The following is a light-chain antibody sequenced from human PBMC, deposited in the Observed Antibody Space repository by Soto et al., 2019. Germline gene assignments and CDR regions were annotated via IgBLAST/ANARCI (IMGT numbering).Light chain of an antibody. V-gene: IGKV1-5*01. CDR2: DAS. CDR3: HQYNSYHT. J-gene: IGKJ4*01. Sequence: DIQLTQSPSTLSAFVGDRVTITCRATQSVNSWLAWYQQRQGKAPKRLIYDASNLESGVPSRFSGSGSGTEFTLTISSLQPDDFATYYCHQYNSYHTFGGGTKVDIK. CDR1: QSVNSW.